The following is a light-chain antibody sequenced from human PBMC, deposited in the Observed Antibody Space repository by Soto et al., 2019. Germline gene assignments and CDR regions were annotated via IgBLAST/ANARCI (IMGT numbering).Light chain of an antibody. CDR3: QQRSNWPPST. Sequence: EIVLTQSPATLSLSPGERATLSCRASQSVSSYLAWYHQKPGQAPRLLIYDASIRATGIPARFSGSGSGTDFSLTISSRVPEDFAVYYCQQRSNWPPSTFGQGTKVEIK. CDR2: DAS. CDR1: QSVSSY. J-gene: IGKJ1*01. V-gene: IGKV3-11*01.